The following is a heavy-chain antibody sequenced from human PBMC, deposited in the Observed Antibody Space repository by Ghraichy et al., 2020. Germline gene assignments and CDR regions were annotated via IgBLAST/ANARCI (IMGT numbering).Heavy chain of an antibody. CDR2: INPSGGST. D-gene: IGHD3-22*01. J-gene: IGHJ4*02. CDR3: ARVDFPINYYDSSEYYFDY. V-gene: IGHV1-46*01. Sequence: ASVKVSCKASGYTFTSYYMHWVRQAPGQGLEWMGIINPSGGSTSYAQKFQGRVTMTRDTSTSTVYMELSSLRSEDTAVYYCARVDFPINYYDSSEYYFDYWGQGTLVTVSS. CDR1: GYTFTSYY.